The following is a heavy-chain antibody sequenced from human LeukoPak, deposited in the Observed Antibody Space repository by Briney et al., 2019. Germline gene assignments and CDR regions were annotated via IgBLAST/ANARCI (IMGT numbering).Heavy chain of an antibody. CDR2: IIPICGTA. Sequence: PVIVSCKPSGRTFSTYAISWVRQAPGQGLEWMGGIIPICGTANYAQKFQGRVTITADESTSTAYMELNSLRSEDTAVYYCARSSPAYCGGDCPTSNFDYWGEGTLVSVSS. D-gene: IGHD2-21*02. J-gene: IGHJ4*02. CDR1: GRTFSTYA. CDR3: ARSSPAYCGGDCPTSNFDY. V-gene: IGHV1-69*13.